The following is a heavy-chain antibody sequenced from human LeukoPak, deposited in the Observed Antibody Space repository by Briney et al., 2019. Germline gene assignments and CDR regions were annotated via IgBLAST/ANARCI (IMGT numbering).Heavy chain of an antibody. CDR2: INHSGST. CDR1: GGSFSGYY. V-gene: IGHV4-34*01. Sequence: SETLSLTCAVYGGSFSGYYWSWIRQPPGKGLEWIGEINHSGSTNYNPSLKSRVTISVDTSKNQFSLKLSSVTAADTAVYYCARGRFLHDRSYCSSTSCYGFGWPPRRNWFDPWGQGTLVTVSS. D-gene: IGHD2-2*01. J-gene: IGHJ5*02. CDR3: ARGRFLHDRSYCSSTSCYGFGWPPRRNWFDP.